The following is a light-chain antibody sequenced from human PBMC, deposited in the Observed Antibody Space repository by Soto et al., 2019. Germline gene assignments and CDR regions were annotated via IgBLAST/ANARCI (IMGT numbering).Light chain of an antibody. Sequence: DIRMTQSPSTLSAFVGDRVTITCRASQSISLSLAWYQQKPGKAPDLLISDASNLERGVPSRFSCSGYGTEFTLTISSLQPDDFATYYCQQYNSYWTFGPGTKVEIK. CDR1: QSISLS. CDR3: QQYNSYWT. V-gene: IGKV1-5*01. CDR2: DAS. J-gene: IGKJ1*01.